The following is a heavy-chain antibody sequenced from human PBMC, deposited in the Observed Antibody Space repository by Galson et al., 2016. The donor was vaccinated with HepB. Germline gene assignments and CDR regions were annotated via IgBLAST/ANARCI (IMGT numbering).Heavy chain of an antibody. CDR1: GFTVSDNY. D-gene: IGHD6-6*01. J-gene: IGHJ4*02. CDR2: IYSAGDT. CDR3: AKARVAGRRVAGYYFDS. Sequence: SLRLSCAASGFTVSDNYMSWVRQAPGKGLEWVSIIYSAGDTYYADSVKGRFTVSRDDSKNILYLQMNSLRAEDTARYHCAKARVAGRRVAGYYFDSWGQGTLVTVSS. V-gene: IGHV3-53*01.